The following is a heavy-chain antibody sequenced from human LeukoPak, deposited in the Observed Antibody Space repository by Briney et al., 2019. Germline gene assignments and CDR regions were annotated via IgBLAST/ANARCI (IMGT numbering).Heavy chain of an antibody. V-gene: IGHV3-7*01. CDR2: IGEDGSEK. Sequence: PGGSLRLSCAASGFTFSSYWMTWVRQAPGKGLEWVANIGEDGSEKYYVDSVKGRFTISRDNAKNSLYLQMNSLRAEDTAVYYCARDLYYYDSSGYSPGAFDIWGQGTMVTVSS. CDR3: ARDLYYYDSSGYSPGAFDI. D-gene: IGHD3-22*01. CDR1: GFTFSSYW. J-gene: IGHJ3*02.